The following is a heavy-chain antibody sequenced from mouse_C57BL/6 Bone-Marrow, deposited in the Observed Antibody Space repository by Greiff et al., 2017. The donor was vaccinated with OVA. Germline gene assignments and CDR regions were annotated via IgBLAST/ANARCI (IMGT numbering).Heavy chain of an antibody. CDR2: ISSGSSTI. CDR3: ARSYGSSYGYFDV. Sequence: EVQRVESGGGLVKPGGSLKLSCAASGFTFSDYGMHWVRQAPEKGLEWVAYISSGSSTIYYADTVKGRFTIARDNAKNTLFLQMTSLRSEDTAMYYCARSYGSSYGYFDVWGTGTTVTVSS. V-gene: IGHV5-17*01. D-gene: IGHD1-1*01. CDR1: GFTFSDYG. J-gene: IGHJ1*03.